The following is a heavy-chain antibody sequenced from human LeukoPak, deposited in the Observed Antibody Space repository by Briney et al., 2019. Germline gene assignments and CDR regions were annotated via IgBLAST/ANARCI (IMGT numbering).Heavy chain of an antibody. CDR2: INAGNGNT. CDR3: ARDPIVVVPAAPDY. J-gene: IGHJ4*02. Sequence: ASVKVSCKASGYTFTSYAMHWVRQAPGQRREWMGGINAGNGNTKYSQKFQGRVTITRDTSASTAYMELSSLRSEDTAVYYCARDPIVVVPAAPDYWGQGTLVTVSS. V-gene: IGHV1-3*01. D-gene: IGHD2-2*01. CDR1: GYTFTSYA.